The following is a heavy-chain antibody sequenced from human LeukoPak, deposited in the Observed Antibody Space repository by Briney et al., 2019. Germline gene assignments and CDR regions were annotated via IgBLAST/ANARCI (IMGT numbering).Heavy chain of an antibody. Sequence: GGSLRLSCAASGFTFSSYWMHWVRQAPGKGLVWVSRINSDGSSTSYADSVKGRFTISRDNSKNTLYLQMNSLRAEDTAVYYCAKDASSGYYYDAFDIWGQGTMVTVSS. CDR3: AKDASSGYYYDAFDI. D-gene: IGHD3-22*01. CDR2: INSDGSST. CDR1: GFTFSSYW. V-gene: IGHV3-74*01. J-gene: IGHJ3*02.